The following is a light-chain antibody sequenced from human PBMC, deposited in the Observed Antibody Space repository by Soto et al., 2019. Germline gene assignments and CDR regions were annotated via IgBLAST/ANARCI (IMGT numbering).Light chain of an antibody. CDR1: QSVSSSH. CDR3: QQYPNWPPIT. J-gene: IGKJ5*01. V-gene: IGKV3-20*01. Sequence: EIVLTQYPGTLALSPGERATLSCRASQSVSSSHLAWYQQKPGQAPRLLIYGASTRATGIPNRFSGSGSETDFTLTISSLQSEDSAVYYCQQYPNWPPITFGQGTRLEI. CDR2: GAS.